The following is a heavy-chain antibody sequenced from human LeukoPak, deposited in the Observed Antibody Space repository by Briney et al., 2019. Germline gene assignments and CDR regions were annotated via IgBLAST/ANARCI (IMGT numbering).Heavy chain of an antibody. Sequence: KSGGSLRLSCAASGFTFSSYALNWVRQAPGKGLEWVSCISSASSYIYYADSVKGRFAISRDNAKSSLYLQMNGLRAEDTALYYCARGPDYFDGSGSYPYYFDYWGQGSLVTVSS. J-gene: IGHJ4*02. CDR1: GFTFSSYA. CDR2: ISSASSYI. V-gene: IGHV3-21*01. CDR3: ARGPDYFDGSGSYPYYFDY. D-gene: IGHD3-22*01.